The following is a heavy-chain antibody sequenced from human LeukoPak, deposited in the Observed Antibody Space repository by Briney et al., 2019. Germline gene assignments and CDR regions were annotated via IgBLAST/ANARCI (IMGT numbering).Heavy chain of an antibody. D-gene: IGHD2-2*01. CDR1: GGSISSYY. CDR2: LYTSGST. CDR3: ARGTAAMGYYYYYYMDV. Sequence: SETLSLTCTVSGGSISSYYWSWIRQPTGKGLEWIGRLYTSGSTNYNPSLKSRVTISVDTSKNQFSLKLSSVTAADTAVYYCARGTAAMGYYYYYYMDVWGKGTTVTVSS. V-gene: IGHV4-4*07. J-gene: IGHJ6*03.